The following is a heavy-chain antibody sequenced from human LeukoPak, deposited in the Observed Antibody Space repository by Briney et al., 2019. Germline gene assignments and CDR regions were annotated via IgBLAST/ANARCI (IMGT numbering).Heavy chain of an antibody. J-gene: IGHJ4*02. V-gene: IGHV1-18*01. Sequence: ASVKVSCKASGYTFTSYGISWVRQAPGQGLEWMGWISAYNGNTNYAQKLQGRVTMTTDTSTSTAYMELRSLRSDDTAVYYCARDKPYYYDSSGYYSQFDCWGQGTLVTVSS. CDR2: ISAYNGNT. CDR1: GYTFTSYG. CDR3: ARDKPYYYDSSGYYSQFDC. D-gene: IGHD3-22*01.